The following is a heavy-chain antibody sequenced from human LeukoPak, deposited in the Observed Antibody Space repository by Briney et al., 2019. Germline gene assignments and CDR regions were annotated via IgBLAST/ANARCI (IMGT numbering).Heavy chain of an antibody. J-gene: IGHJ4*02. CDR1: GYTLTAYY. D-gene: IGHD6-6*01. CDR3: ARGNSISLFE. V-gene: IGHV1-2*06. CDR2: INPNSGNT. Sequence: ASVKVSCKASGYTLTAYYMHWVRQAPGQGLEWMGRINPNSGNTNYAQKFQGRVTMTRDTSISTAYMELSRLRSDDTAVYYCARGNSISLFEWGQGTLVTVSS.